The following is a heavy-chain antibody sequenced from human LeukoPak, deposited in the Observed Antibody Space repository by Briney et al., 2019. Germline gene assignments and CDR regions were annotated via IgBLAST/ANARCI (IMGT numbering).Heavy chain of an antibody. CDR2: IIPILGIA. CDR3: ARDLRGAAAGTDY. Sequence: GASVKVSCKASGGTFSSYAISWVRQAPGQGLEWMGRIIPILGIANYAQKFQGRVTITADKSTSTAYMELSSLRSEDTAVYYCARDLRGAAAGTDYWGQGTLDTVSS. V-gene: IGHV1-69*04. D-gene: IGHD6-13*01. J-gene: IGHJ4*02. CDR1: GGTFSSYA.